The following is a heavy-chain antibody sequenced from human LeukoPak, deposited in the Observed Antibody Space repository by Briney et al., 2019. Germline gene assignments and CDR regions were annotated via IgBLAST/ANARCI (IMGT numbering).Heavy chain of an antibody. Sequence: GGSLRLSCAASGFTFSSYSMNWVRQAPGKGLEWVSSISSSSSYIYYADSVKGRFTISRDNAKNSLYLQMNSLRAEDTAVYYCARRRERTNAFDIWGQGTMVTVSS. D-gene: IGHD1-26*01. CDR1: GFTFSSYS. CDR2: ISSSSSYI. V-gene: IGHV3-21*01. CDR3: ARRRERTNAFDI. J-gene: IGHJ3*02.